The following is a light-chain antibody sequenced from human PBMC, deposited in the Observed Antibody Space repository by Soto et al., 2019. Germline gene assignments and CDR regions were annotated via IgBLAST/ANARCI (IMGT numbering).Light chain of an antibody. CDR1: QSVSFSY. J-gene: IGKJ1*01. Sequence: EIVLTQSPGTLSLSPGERATLSCRASQSVSFSYLAWYQQKPGQAPRLLIYGASSRATGIPDRFSGSGSGTDFTLTISRLEPEDFAVDYCQQYGSSPPWTFGQGTKVEIK. CDR2: GAS. V-gene: IGKV3-20*01. CDR3: QQYGSSPPWT.